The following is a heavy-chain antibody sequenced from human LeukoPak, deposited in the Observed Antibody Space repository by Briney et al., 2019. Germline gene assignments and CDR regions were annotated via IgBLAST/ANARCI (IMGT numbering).Heavy chain of an antibody. CDR3: ARGKLVVVPAARPGYNWFDP. CDR1: GYTFTSYA. Sequence: ASVKVSCKASGYTFTSYAMHWVRQAPGQRLEWMGWINAGNGNTKYSQKFQGRVTITRDTSASIAYMELSSLRSEDTAVYYCARGKLVVVPAARPGYNWFDPWGQGTLVTVSS. J-gene: IGHJ5*02. CDR2: INAGNGNT. V-gene: IGHV1-3*01. D-gene: IGHD2-2*01.